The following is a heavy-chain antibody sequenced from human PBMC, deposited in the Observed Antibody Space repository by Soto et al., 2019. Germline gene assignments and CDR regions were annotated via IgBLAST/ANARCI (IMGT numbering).Heavy chain of an antibody. CDR3: ARDDASSWDY. Sequence: QVQLVQSGAEVKKPGASVKVSCKASGYTFTSYGLHWARQAPGQRLEWMAWINPDNGDTKYSQRFQGRVTITRDTSANTAYMELSSLRSEDTTVYYCARDDASSWDYWGQGTLVTVSS. CDR1: GYTFTSYG. V-gene: IGHV1-3*01. J-gene: IGHJ4*02. D-gene: IGHD6-13*01. CDR2: INPDNGDT.